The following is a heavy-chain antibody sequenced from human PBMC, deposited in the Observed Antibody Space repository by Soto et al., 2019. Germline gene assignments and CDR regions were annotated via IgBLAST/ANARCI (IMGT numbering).Heavy chain of an antibody. D-gene: IGHD2-15*01. CDR1: GGSISSGDYY. V-gene: IGHV4-30-4*01. Sequence: QVQLQESGPGLVKPSQTLSLTCTVSGGSISSGDYYWSWIRQPPGKGLEWIGYIYYSGSTYYNPSLTRRVTISVDTSKNQFSLKLSSVTAADAAVYYCARRGGRSAYYGMDVWGQGTTVTVSS. J-gene: IGHJ6*02. CDR3: ARRGGRSAYYGMDV. CDR2: IYYSGST.